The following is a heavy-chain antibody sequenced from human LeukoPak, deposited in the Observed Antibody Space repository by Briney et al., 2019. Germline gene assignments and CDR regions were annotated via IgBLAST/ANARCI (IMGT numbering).Heavy chain of an antibody. J-gene: IGHJ4*02. Sequence: GGPLTLSRTPSGLTFSIYWMTWVPQTPEKGLEWVANIRQDGGKKDYVASLKGRFTISRDNAKNSLYLQMNSLRAEDTAVYYCARYYYASAFDYWGQGTLVTVSS. D-gene: IGHD3-10*01. CDR3: ARYYYASAFDY. CDR1: GLTFSIYW. CDR2: IRQDGGKK. V-gene: IGHV3-7*01.